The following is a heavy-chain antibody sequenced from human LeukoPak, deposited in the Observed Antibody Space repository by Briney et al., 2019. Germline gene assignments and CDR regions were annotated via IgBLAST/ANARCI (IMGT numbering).Heavy chain of an antibody. CDR3: ARDVLSTLAAARFDP. CDR1: GYTFTSYY. Sequence: ASVNVSCKASGYTFTSYYMHWVRQAPGQGLEWMGIINPSGGSTSYAQKFQGRVTMTRDTSTSTVYMELSSLRSEDTAVYYCARDVLSTLAAARFDPWGQGTLVTVSS. CDR2: INPSGGST. D-gene: IGHD6-13*01. J-gene: IGHJ5*02. V-gene: IGHV1-46*01.